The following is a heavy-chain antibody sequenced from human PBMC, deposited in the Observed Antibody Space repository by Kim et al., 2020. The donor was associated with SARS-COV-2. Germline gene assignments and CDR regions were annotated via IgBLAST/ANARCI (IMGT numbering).Heavy chain of an antibody. Sequence: GGSLRLSCAASGFTFSSYGMHWVRQAPGKGLEWVAVISYDGSNKYYADSVKGRFTISRDNSKNTLYLQMNSLRAEDTAVYYCATLAASGLGGYYYYGMDVWGQGTTVTVAS. J-gene: IGHJ6*02. D-gene: IGHD6-13*01. CDR2: ISYDGSNK. CDR3: ATLAASGLGGYYYYGMDV. V-gene: IGHV3-30*03. CDR1: GFTFSSYG.